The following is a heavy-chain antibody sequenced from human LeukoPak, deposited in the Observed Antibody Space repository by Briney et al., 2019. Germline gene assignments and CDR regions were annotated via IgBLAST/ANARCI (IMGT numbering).Heavy chain of an antibody. J-gene: IGHJ6*03. V-gene: IGHV1-69*05. CDR2: IIPIFGTA. CDR1: GYTFTSYG. CDR3: AGGWYWDDYYYYYMDV. D-gene: IGHD6-19*01. Sequence: SVKVSCKASGYTFTSYGISWVRQAPGQGLEWMGRIIPIFGTANYAQKFQGRVTITTDESTSTAYMELSSLRSEDTAVYYCAGGWYWDDYYYYYMDVWGKGTTVTVSS.